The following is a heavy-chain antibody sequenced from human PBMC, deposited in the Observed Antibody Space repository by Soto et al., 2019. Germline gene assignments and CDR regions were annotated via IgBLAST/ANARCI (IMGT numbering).Heavy chain of an antibody. CDR2: IYYSGST. J-gene: IGHJ4*02. D-gene: IGHD3-3*01. Sequence: QLQLQESGPGLVKPSETLSLTCTVSGGSISSSSYYWGWIRQPPGKGLEWIGSIYYSGSTYYNPSLKRRVIIAVDTSKNQFSLKLSSVTAADTAVYYCSHYDFWSCYHTPFDYWGQGPLVTVSS. V-gene: IGHV4-39*01. CDR3: SHYDFWSCYHTPFDY. CDR1: GGSISSSSYY.